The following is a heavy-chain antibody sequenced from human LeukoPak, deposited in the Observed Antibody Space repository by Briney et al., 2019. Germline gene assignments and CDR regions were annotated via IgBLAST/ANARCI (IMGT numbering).Heavy chain of an antibody. J-gene: IGHJ4*02. CDR1: GFTFSTYW. Sequence: GGSLRLSCVASGFTFSTYWMHWFRQVPGKGLVWVSRIKVDGSSIHYADSVKGRFTISRDNAKNTLYLQMISLRAEDTAVYYCARDGVAVAGLDYWGQGTLVTVSS. CDR3: ARDGVAVAGLDY. V-gene: IGHV3-74*01. CDR2: IKVDGSSI. D-gene: IGHD6-19*01.